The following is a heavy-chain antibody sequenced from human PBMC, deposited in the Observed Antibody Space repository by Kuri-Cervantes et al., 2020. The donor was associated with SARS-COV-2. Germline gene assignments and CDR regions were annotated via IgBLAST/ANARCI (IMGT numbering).Heavy chain of an antibody. CDR3: ARDGYSYGVYYYYYSDV. CDR2: ISGYNGNT. CDR1: GYNFTTYG. D-gene: IGHD5-18*01. Sequence: ASVKVSCKASGYNFTTYGISWVRQAPGQGLEWMGWISGYNGNTYYAQKFQGRVTMTTDTSTTTAYMELRSLRSDDTAVYYCARDGYSYGVYYYYYSDVWGKGTTVTVSS. V-gene: IGHV1-18*04. J-gene: IGHJ6*03.